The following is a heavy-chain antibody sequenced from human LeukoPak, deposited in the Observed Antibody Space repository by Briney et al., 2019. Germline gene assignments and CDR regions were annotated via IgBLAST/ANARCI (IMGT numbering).Heavy chain of an antibody. CDR2: IYYSGST. CDR1: GYTISSGYQ. Sequence: PSETLSLTCIISGYTISSGYQWGWIRQPPGKGLEWIGNIYYSGSTYYNPSLKGRLTMSVDRSNNLFSLNLNSVTAADTAVYYCARIIAASQDVFDIWGQGTTVTVSS. V-gene: IGHV4-38-2*02. J-gene: IGHJ3*02. CDR3: ARIIAASQDVFDI. D-gene: IGHD6-6*01.